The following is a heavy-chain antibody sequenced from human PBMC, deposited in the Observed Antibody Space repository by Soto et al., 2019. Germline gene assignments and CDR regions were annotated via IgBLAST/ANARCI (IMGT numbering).Heavy chain of an antibody. Sequence: PSETLSLTCAVYGGSFSGYYWTWIRQPPGKGLEWVARIKSKTSGETTDYAAPVKGRFTLSRDDSENMVYLQMNSLKTEDTAVYYCTTGFSSDWVGFDAWGQGTMVTVSS. D-gene: IGHD2-21*02. CDR3: TTGFSSDWVGFDA. CDR2: IKSKTSGETT. V-gene: IGHV3-15*07. J-gene: IGHJ4*02. CDR1: GGSFSGYY.